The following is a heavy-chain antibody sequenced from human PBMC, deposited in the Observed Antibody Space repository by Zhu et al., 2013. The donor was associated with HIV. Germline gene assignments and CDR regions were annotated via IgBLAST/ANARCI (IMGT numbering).Heavy chain of an antibody. J-gene: IGHJ6*04. CDR1: GGTFSSYA. CDR3: ARVPVAGTPPIDYYYYGMDV. D-gene: IGHD6-19*01. V-gene: IGHV1-69*01. CDR2: IIPIFGTA. Sequence: QVQLVQSGAEVKKPGASVKVSCKASGGTFSSYAISWVRQAPGQGLEWMGGIIPIFGTANYAQKFQGRVTITADESTSTAYMELSSLRSEDTAVYYCARVPVAGTPPIDYYYYGMDVWGLRGPRVTGLL.